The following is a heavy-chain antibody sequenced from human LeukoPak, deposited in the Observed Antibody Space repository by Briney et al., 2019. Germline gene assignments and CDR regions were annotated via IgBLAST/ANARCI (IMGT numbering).Heavy chain of an antibody. CDR1: GGSISSYY. CDR2: IYYSGST. Sequence: SETLSLTCTVSGGSISSYYWSWIRQPPAKGPEWIGYIYYSGSTNYNPSLKSRVTISVDTSKNQFSLKLSSVTAADTAVYYCARVVFLEWWIDYWGQGTLVTVSS. V-gene: IGHV4-59*01. D-gene: IGHD3-3*01. J-gene: IGHJ4*02. CDR3: ARVVFLEWWIDY.